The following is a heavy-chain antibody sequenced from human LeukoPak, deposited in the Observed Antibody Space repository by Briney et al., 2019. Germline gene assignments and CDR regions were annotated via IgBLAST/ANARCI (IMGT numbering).Heavy chain of an antibody. CDR3: ARAVVGAFYYYYYYMDV. CDR1: GYTFTSYA. CDR2: MNPNSGNT. J-gene: IGHJ6*03. V-gene: IGHV1-8*03. D-gene: IGHD1-26*01. Sequence: ASVKVSCKSSGYTFTSYAINWVRQATGQGLEWMGWMNPNSGNTGYAQKFQGRVTITRNTSISTAYMELSSLRSEDTAVYYCARAVVGAFYYYYYYMDVWGKGTTVTVSS.